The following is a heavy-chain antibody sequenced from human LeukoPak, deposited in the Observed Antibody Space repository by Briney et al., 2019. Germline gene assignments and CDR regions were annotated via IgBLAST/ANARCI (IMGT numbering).Heavy chain of an antibody. J-gene: IGHJ5*02. CDR2: IIPIFGTA. Sequence: SVKVSCKASGGTFSSYAISWVRQAPGQGLEWMGGIIPIFGTANYAQKFQGRVTITTDESTSTAYMELSSLRPEDTAVYYCARRYYDSSGLNWFDPWGQGTLVTVSS. CDR3: ARRYYDSSGLNWFDP. CDR1: GGTFSSYA. V-gene: IGHV1-69*05. D-gene: IGHD3-22*01.